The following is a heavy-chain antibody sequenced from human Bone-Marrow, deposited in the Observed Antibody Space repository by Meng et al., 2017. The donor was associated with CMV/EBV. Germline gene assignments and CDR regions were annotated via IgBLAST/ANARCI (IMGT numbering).Heavy chain of an antibody. CDR1: GFTVSSNY. V-gene: IGHV3-66*02. CDR3: ARDPAMTTVAKGAFDI. D-gene: IGHD4-23*01. Sequence: GGSLRLSCAASGFTVSSNYMSWVRQAPGKGLEWVSVIYSGGSTYYADSVKGRFTISRDNSKNTLYLQMNSLRAEDTAVYYCARDPAMTTVAKGAFDIWGQGKMVTVAS. J-gene: IGHJ3*02. CDR2: IYSGGST.